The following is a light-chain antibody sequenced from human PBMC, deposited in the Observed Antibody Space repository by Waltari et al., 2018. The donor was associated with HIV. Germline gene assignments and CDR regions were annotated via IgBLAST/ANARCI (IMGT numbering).Light chain of an antibody. J-gene: IGKJ1*01. CDR2: WAS. V-gene: IGKV4-1*01. Sequence: IVMTQSPDSLAVSLGERATINCKSSQSVLYSSNNKNYLAWYQQKPGQPPKLLIYWASTRESGVPDRVSGSGSGTDFTLTISSLQAEDVALYYCQQYYSTPRTFGQGTKVEVK. CDR3: QQYYSTPRT. CDR1: QSVLYSSNNKNY.